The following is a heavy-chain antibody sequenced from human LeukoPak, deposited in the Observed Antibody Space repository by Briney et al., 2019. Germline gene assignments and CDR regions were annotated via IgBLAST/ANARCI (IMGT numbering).Heavy chain of an antibody. CDR3: ARDRAPGSGSYDAFDI. V-gene: IGHV3-21*01. CDR1: GFTFSSYS. D-gene: IGHD3-10*01. Sequence: PGGSLRLSCAASGFTFSSYSVNWVRQAPGKGLEWVSSISSSISYIYYADSVKGRFTISRDNAKNSLYLQMNSLRAEDTAVYYCARDRAPGSGSYDAFDIWGQGTMVTVSS. CDR2: ISSSISYI. J-gene: IGHJ3*02.